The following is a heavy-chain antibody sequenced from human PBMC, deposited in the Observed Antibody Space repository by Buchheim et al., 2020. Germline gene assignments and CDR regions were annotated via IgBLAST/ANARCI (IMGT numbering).Heavy chain of an antibody. CDR3: ARGAGYCSSTSCFPFDY. J-gene: IGHJ4*02. CDR2: IYYSGST. D-gene: IGHD2-2*01. V-gene: IGHV4-31*03. Sequence: QVQLQESGPGLVKPSQTLSLTCTVSGGSISSGGYYWSWLRQHPGKGLEWIGYIYYSGSTYYNPSLKSRVTISVDTSKNQFSLKLSSVTAADTAVYYCARGAGYCSSTSCFPFDYWGQGTL. CDR1: GGSISSGGYY.